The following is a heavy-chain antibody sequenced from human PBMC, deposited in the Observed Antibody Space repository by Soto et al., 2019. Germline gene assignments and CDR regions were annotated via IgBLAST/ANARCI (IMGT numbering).Heavy chain of an antibody. D-gene: IGHD5-12*01. J-gene: IGHJ3*02. CDR3: ARDTPDYTTIYSFHI. Sequence: PGGSLRLSCAASGFTFSSYAMHWVRQAPGKGLEWVAVISYDGSNKYYADSVKGRFTISRDNSKNTLYQQMNSLRAEDTAVYYSARDTPDYTTIYSFHIWGPGTTVTV. CDR2: ISYDGSNK. V-gene: IGHV3-30-3*01. CDR1: GFTFSSYA.